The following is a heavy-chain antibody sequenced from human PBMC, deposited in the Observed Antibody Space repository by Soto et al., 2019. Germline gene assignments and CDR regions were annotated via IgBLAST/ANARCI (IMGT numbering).Heavy chain of an antibody. V-gene: IGHV3-30*19. J-gene: IGHJ4*02. CDR2: TSYDGSNK. CDR1: GFRFKSFV. Sequence: QLQLVESGGGVVQPGTSLRLSCAASGFRFKSFVMHWVRQAPGKGLEWVAFTSYDGSNKDYGDSGKGRFTVSRDNSQNTLLLQMDFLRPEDTALYFCARWGTTGGFDLWGQGTLVSVSS. D-gene: IGHD3-16*01. CDR3: ARWGTTGGFDL.